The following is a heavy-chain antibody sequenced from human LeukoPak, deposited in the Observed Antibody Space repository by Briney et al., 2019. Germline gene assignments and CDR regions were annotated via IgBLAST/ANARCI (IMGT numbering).Heavy chain of an antibody. Sequence: GRSLRLSCAASGFTFSSYAMHWVRQAPGKGLEWVAFIRYDGSNKYYADSVKGRFTISRDNSKNTLYLQMNSLRAEDTAVYYCAKDMSAWLVGGLFDYWGQGTLVTVSS. CDR2: IRYDGSNK. J-gene: IGHJ4*02. CDR1: GFTFSSYA. V-gene: IGHV3-30*02. CDR3: AKDMSAWLVGGLFDY. D-gene: IGHD6-19*01.